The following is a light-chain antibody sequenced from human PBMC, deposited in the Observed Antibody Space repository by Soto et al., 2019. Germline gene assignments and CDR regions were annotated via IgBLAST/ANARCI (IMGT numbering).Light chain of an antibody. CDR1: QGISSY. J-gene: IGKJ4*01. Sequence: DIQLTQSPSFLSASVGDRVTITCRASQGISSYLAWYPQEPGKAPKPLIYAASTLQSGVPSRFSGGGSGTEFTLTISSLQPEDFATYYCQQLKSYPVTFGGGTKVEIK. CDR2: AAS. V-gene: IGKV1-9*01. CDR3: QQLKSYPVT.